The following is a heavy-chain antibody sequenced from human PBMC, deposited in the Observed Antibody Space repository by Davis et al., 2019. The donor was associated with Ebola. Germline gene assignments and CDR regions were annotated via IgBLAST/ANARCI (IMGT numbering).Heavy chain of an antibody. J-gene: IGHJ4*02. V-gene: IGHV3-23*01. CDR2: ISGSGGST. Sequence: GESLKISCAASGFTFSSYAMSWVRQAPGKGLEWVSAISGSGGSTYYADSVKGRFTISRDNSKNTLYLQMNSLRAEDTAVYYCAKDIRSLNYCSGGSCYGAFDYWGQGTLVTVSS. D-gene: IGHD2-15*01. CDR3: AKDIRSLNYCSGGSCYGAFDY. CDR1: GFTFSSYA.